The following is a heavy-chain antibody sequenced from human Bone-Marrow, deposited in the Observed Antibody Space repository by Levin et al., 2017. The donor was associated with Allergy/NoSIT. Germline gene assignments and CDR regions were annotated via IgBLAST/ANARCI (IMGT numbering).Heavy chain of an antibody. J-gene: IGHJ4*02. Sequence: PGGSLRLSCAASGLTVTSNYMSWVRQAPGKGLECVSVIYSGGGISYADSMKGRITISRDKSKNTLYLEMNSLRAEDTAVYYCARGIRLPSLDGSGTYHPGPYYFDTWGQGTLVTVSS. D-gene: IGHD3-10*01. CDR1: GLTVTSNY. CDR2: IYSGGGI. CDR3: ARGIRLPSLDGSGTYHPGPYYFDT. V-gene: IGHV3-53*01.